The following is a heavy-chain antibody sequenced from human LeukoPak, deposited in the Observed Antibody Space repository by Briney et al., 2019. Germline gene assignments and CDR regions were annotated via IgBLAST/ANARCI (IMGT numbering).Heavy chain of an antibody. CDR2: ISGYNDDT. Sequence: ASVKVSCKASGYSLSSYGITWLRQAPGQGLEWMGWISGYNDDTRYAQRFQGRVTMTTDTSTTTAYMELRSLRSDDTAVYYCAREGDHYDSSGYYREYWGQGTLVTVSS. V-gene: IGHV1-18*01. CDR1: GYSLSSYG. CDR3: AREGDHYDSSGYYREY. J-gene: IGHJ4*02. D-gene: IGHD3-22*01.